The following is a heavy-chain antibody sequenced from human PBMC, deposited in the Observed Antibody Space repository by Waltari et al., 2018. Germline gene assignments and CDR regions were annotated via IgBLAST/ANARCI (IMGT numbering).Heavy chain of an antibody. Sequence: QVQLVASGGGVVQPGKSLSLSCVASGFTFSDYGMHWVRQAPGKGLEWVAGISYDGSNKYYPDAVKGRFTISRDNSKNTLYLQVNSLRAEDTAVYYCAKDRCGSSSYDTFDMWGQGTMVTVSS. CDR1: GFTFSDYG. CDR3: AKDRCGSSSYDTFDM. D-gene: IGHD1-26*01. CDR2: ISYDGSNK. J-gene: IGHJ3*02. V-gene: IGHV3-30*18.